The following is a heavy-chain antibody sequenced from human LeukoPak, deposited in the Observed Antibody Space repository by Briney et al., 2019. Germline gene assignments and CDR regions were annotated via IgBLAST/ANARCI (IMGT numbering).Heavy chain of an antibody. CDR3: ARDRIKSGSYYFDY. J-gene: IGHJ4*02. CDR1: AFTFSDYS. Sequence: PGGSLRLSCAASAFTFSDYSMNWVRQAPGKGLEWVSYISGRSSTIYYADSVKGRFTISRDNAKNSMYLQMNSLRAEDTAMYYCARDRIKSGSYYFDYWGQGTLVTVSS. D-gene: IGHD1-26*01. V-gene: IGHV3-48*01. CDR2: ISGRSSTI.